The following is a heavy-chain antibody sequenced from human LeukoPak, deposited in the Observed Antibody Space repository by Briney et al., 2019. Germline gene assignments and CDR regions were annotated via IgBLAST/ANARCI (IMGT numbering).Heavy chain of an antibody. Sequence: PSQTLYLTCTVSGGSISSGSYYWSWIRQPAGKGLEWIGRIYTSGSTNYNPSLKRRVTISVDTSKNQFSLKLSSVTAADTAVYYCARDHCSGGSCYRDYYYYYMDVWGKGTTVTVSS. V-gene: IGHV4-61*02. J-gene: IGHJ6*03. CDR1: GGSISSGSYY. CDR2: IYTSGST. CDR3: ARDHCSGGSCYRDYYYYYMDV. D-gene: IGHD2-15*01.